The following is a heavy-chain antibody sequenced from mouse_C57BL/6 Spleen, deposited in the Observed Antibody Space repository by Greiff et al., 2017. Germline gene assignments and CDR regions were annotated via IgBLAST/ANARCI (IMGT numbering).Heavy chain of an antibody. J-gene: IGHJ4*01. D-gene: IGHD2-2*01. CDR3: AREGYGFYAMDY. CDR1: GYTFTDYN. CDR2: INPNNGGT. Sequence: EVQLQQSGPELVKPGASVTMSCTASGYTFTDYNMHWVKQSPGKSLEWIGYINPNNGGTSYNQKFKGKATLTVNKSSSTNYMDLRSLTSEDSAGYYCAREGYGFYAMDYWGQGTSVTVSS. V-gene: IGHV1-22*01.